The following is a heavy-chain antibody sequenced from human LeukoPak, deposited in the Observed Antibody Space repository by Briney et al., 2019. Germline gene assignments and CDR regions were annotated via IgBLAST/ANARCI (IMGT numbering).Heavy chain of an antibody. CDR2: INHSGST. J-gene: IGHJ4*02. V-gene: IGHV4-34*01. Sequence: TSETLSLTCAVYGGSFSGYYWSWIRQPPGKGLEWIGEINHSGSTNYNPSLKSRGTISVDTPKNQFSLKLSSVTAADMAVYYCARGRPGGSFDYWGQGTLVTVSS. CDR1: GGSFSGYY. D-gene: IGHD3-16*01. CDR3: ARGRPGGSFDY.